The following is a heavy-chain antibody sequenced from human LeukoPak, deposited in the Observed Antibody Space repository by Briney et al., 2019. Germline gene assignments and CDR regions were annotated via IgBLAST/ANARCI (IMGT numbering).Heavy chain of an antibody. V-gene: IGHV3-30-3*01. CDR1: GFTFTNYA. D-gene: IGHD5-18*01. CDR2: ISYDANNK. Sequence: GGSLRLSCAASGFTFTNYAIHWVRQAPGKGLEWVAVISYDANNKYYADSVKGRFTISRDNSKSTLYLQMDSLRPEDTAVYYCARPQGGRQLWLHFDYWGQGTLVTVSS. CDR3: ARPQGGRQLWLHFDY. J-gene: IGHJ4*02.